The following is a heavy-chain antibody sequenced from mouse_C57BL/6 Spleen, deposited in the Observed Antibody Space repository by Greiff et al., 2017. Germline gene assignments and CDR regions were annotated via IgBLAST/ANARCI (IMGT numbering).Heavy chain of an antibody. CDR2: IHPNSGST. CDR3: ASIYYDDSYYFDY. D-gene: IGHD2-13*01. CDR1: GYTFTSYW. J-gene: IGHJ2*01. V-gene: IGHV1-64*01. Sequence: VQLQQPGAELVKPGASVKLSCKASGYTFTSYWMHWVQQRPGQGLEWIGMIHPNSGSTYYNEKFKSKATLTVDKSSSTAYMQLSSLTSEDSAVYYGASIYYDDSYYFDYWGQGTTLTVSS.